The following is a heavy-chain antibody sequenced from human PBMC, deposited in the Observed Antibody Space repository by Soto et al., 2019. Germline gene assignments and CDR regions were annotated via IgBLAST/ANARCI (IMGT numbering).Heavy chain of an antibody. D-gene: IGHD2-15*01. CDR1: GFTFSSYA. CDR2: ISGSGGST. Sequence: EVQLLESGGGLVQPGGSLRLSCAASGFTFSSYAMSWVRQAPGKGLEWVSAISGSGGSTYYADSVKGRFTISRDNSKNTLYLQMNSLSAEDTAVYYCAKDLRRILLGYYYYYYGMDVWGQGTTVTVSS. J-gene: IGHJ6*02. CDR3: AKDLRRILLGYYYYYYGMDV. V-gene: IGHV3-23*01.